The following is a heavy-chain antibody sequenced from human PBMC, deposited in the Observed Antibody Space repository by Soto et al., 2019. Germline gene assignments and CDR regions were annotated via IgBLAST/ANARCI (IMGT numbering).Heavy chain of an antibody. Sequence: ASVKVSCKASGGTFSSYAISWVRQAPGQGLEWMGGIIPIFGTANYAQKFQGRVTIIADESTSTASMELSSLRSEDTAVYYCAREVRVGATTYFDSWGQGTLVTVSS. CDR1: GGTFSSYA. D-gene: IGHD1-26*01. V-gene: IGHV1-69*13. CDR3: AREVRVGATTYFDS. J-gene: IGHJ4*02. CDR2: IIPIFGTA.